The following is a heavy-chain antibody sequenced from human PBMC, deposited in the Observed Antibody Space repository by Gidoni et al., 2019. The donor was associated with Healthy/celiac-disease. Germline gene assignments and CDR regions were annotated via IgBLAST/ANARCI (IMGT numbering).Heavy chain of an antibody. D-gene: IGHD6-6*01. J-gene: IGHJ6*02. CDR1: GFTFRNYY. CDR2: ISRSGSTI. Sequence: QVQLVESGGGLVKPGGSLRLSCAASGFTFRNYYMSWIRQDPGKGLEWVSYISRSGSTIYYADSVKGRFTISRDNAKNSLYLQMNSLRAEDTAVYYCARDRSSSSYYYYGMDVWGQGTTVTVSS. V-gene: IGHV3-11*01. CDR3: ARDRSSSSYYYYGMDV.